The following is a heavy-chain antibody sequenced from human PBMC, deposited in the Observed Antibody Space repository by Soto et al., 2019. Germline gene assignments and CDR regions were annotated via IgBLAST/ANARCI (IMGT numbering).Heavy chain of an antibody. CDR1: GGKFSSFG. V-gene: IGHV3-74*01. Sequence: GGSLXLSGAASGGKFSSFGRHWVRQAPGKGLMWVSRIHNDGSTTRYADSVKGRFTISRDNAKNTLYLQMSSLRVEDTAVYYCARDNWNSYWGQGTLVTVSS. CDR3: ARDNWNSY. D-gene: IGHD1-7*01. CDR2: IHNDGSTT. J-gene: IGHJ4*01.